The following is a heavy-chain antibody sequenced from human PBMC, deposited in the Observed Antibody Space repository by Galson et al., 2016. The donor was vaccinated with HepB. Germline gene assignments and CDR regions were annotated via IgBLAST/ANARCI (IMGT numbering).Heavy chain of an antibody. J-gene: IGHJ4*02. CDR2: IFYGRTT. Sequence: TLSLTCTVSGDAISSGGHYWSWIRQPPGKGLEWIGYIFYGRTTFYNPSLRSRVTISIDTSKNQFSLKVTSVTAADTAVYYCARAEDRVVGFEFWGQGTLVTVAS. V-gene: IGHV4-31*03. CDR3: ARAEDRVVGFEF. D-gene: IGHD2-15*01. CDR1: GDAISSGGHY.